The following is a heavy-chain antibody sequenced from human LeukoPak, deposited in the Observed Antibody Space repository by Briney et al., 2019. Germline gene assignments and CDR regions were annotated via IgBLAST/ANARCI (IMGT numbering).Heavy chain of an antibody. V-gene: IGHV1-18*01. CDR3: TRGSGPLWFRELYAFDI. D-gene: IGHD3-10*01. CDR1: GYTFTSYG. J-gene: IGHJ3*02. Sequence: ASVKVSCKASGYTFTSYGISWVRQAPGQGLEWMGWISAYNGNTNYAQKLQGRVTMTTDTSTSTAYMELRSLRSDDTAVYYCTRGSGPLWFRELYAFDIWGQGTMVTVSS. CDR2: ISAYNGNT.